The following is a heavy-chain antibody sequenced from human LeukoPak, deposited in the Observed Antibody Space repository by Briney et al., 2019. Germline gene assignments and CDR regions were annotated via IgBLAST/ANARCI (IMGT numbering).Heavy chain of an antibody. Sequence: GESLKISCKGSGYSFTNYCNEWVRQMPGKGLELMGIIYPGDSDTRYSPSFQGQVTISADKSNSTAYLQWSSLKASDTAMYYCARRGYSYANDYWGQGTLVTVSS. CDR3: ARRGYSYANDY. J-gene: IGHJ4*02. CDR2: IYPGDSDT. V-gene: IGHV5-51*01. CDR1: GYSFTNYC. D-gene: IGHD5-18*01.